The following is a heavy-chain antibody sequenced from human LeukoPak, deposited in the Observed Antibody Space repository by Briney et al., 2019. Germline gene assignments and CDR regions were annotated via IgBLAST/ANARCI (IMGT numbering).Heavy chain of an antibody. CDR2: ISGSGGST. Sequence: TGGSLRLSCAASGFTFSSYAMSWVRQAPGKGLEWVSAISGSGGSTYYADSVKGRFTISRDNSKNTLYLQMNSLRAEDTAVYYCATSSITMVRGVHPFDYWGQGTLVTVSS. CDR1: GFTFSSYA. CDR3: ATSSITMVRGVHPFDY. J-gene: IGHJ4*02. D-gene: IGHD3-10*01. V-gene: IGHV3-23*01.